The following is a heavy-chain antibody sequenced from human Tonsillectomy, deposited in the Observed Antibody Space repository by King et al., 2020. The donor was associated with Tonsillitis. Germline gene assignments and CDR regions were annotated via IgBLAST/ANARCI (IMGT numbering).Heavy chain of an antibody. CDR3: AQRVSTAVRLDD. J-gene: IGHJ4*02. CDR1: GFPFRASS. V-gene: IGHV3-21*01. CDR2: IRTSRRYI. Sequence: VPLVASGGGLVPPGGSLRLSCAASGFPFRASSLLWVRPAPGPGLAWVSSIRTSRRYIHSIDSVKGRFTLSRANAGNSLSLPMTGLTAGDTAVSSCAQRVSTAVRLDDWGQGSLVTVSS. D-gene: IGHD2-2*01.